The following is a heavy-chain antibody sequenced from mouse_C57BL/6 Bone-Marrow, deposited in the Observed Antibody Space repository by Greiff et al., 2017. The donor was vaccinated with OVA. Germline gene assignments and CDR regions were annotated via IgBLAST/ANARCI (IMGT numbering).Heavy chain of an antibody. V-gene: IGHV5-15*01. CDR1: GFTFSDYG. Sequence: EVKLVESGGGLVQPGGSLKLSCAASGFTFSDYGMAWVRQAPRKGPEWVAFISNLAYSIYYADTVTGRFTISRENAKNTLYLEMSSLRSEDTAMYYGARQGYYGSSPYWYFDVWGTGTTVTVSS. CDR3: ARQGYYGSSPYWYFDV. CDR2: ISNLAYSI. J-gene: IGHJ1*03. D-gene: IGHD1-1*01.